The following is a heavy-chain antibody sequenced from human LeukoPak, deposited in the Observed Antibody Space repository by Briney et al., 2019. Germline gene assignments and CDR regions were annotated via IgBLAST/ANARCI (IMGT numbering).Heavy chain of an antibody. Sequence: GGSLRLSCAASGFTFDDYGMSWVRQAPRKGLELVSGINWNGGSTGYADSVKGRFTISRDNAKNSLYLQMNSLRAEDTALYHCARVTEYGSGSRYAFDIWGQGTMVTVSS. D-gene: IGHD3-10*01. J-gene: IGHJ3*02. CDR1: GFTFDDYG. CDR2: INWNGGST. V-gene: IGHV3-20*01. CDR3: ARVTEYGSGSRYAFDI.